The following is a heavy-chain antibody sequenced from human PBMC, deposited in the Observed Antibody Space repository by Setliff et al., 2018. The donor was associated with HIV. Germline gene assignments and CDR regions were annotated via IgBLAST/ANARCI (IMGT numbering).Heavy chain of an antibody. CDR3: ASRVLGYCRSTSCLNWFDP. CDR2: IYYSGST. Sequence: LSLTCTVSGGSISRSSYYWGWIRQPPGKGLEWLGSIYYSGSTYYNPSLKSRVTISVDTSKNQVSLKLSSVTAADTAVYYCASRVLGYCRSTSCLNWFDPWGQGTLVTVS. V-gene: IGHV4-39*01. D-gene: IGHD2-2*01. CDR1: GGSISRSSYY. J-gene: IGHJ5*02.